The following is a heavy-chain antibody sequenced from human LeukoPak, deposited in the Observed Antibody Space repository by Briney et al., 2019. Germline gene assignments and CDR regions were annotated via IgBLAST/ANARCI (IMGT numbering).Heavy chain of an antibody. Sequence: SETLSLTCTVSGGSISSSSYYWGWIRQPPGKGLEWIGSIYYSGSTYYNPSLKSRVTISVDTSKNQFSLKLSSVTAADTAVYYCARDSSVSGAFDIRGQGTMVTVSS. D-gene: IGHD6-13*01. V-gene: IGHV4-39*07. CDR2: IYYSGST. J-gene: IGHJ3*02. CDR1: GGSISSSSYY. CDR3: ARDSSVSGAFDI.